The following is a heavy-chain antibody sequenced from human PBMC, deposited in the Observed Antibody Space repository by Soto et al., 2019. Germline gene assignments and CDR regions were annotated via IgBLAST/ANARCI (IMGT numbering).Heavy chain of an antibody. Sequence: QVQLVQSGAEVKKPGSSVKVSCKASGGTFSSYAISWVRQAPGQGLEWMGGIIPIFGTANYAQKFQGRVTITADESTGTAYRERSSLRSEDTAVYYCAREGGRLMVQDTRPFDYWGQGTLVTVSS. V-gene: IGHV1-69*12. CDR1: GGTFSSYA. D-gene: IGHD2-8*01. CDR2: IIPIFGTA. J-gene: IGHJ4*02. CDR3: AREGGRLMVQDTRPFDY.